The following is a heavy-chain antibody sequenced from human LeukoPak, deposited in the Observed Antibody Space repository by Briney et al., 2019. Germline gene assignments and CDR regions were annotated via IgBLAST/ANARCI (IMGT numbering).Heavy chain of an antibody. J-gene: IGHJ4*02. CDR3: ARQGMITFGGVIAQTGFFDY. CDR2: INHSGST. CDR1: GGSFSGYY. V-gene: IGHV4-34*01. D-gene: IGHD3-16*02. Sequence: SETLSLTCAVYGGSFSGYYWSWIRQPPGKGLEWIGEINHSGSTNYNPSLKSRVTISVDTSKNQFSLKLSSVTAADTAVYYCARQGMITFGGVIAQTGFFDYWGQGTLVTVSS.